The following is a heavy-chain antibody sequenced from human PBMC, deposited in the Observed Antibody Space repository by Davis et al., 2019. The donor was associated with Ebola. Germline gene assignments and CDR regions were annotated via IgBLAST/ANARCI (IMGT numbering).Heavy chain of an antibody. CDR2: IRYDGSNK. CDR3: ANGGAYYYYMDV. D-gene: IGHD4/OR15-4a*01. CDR1: GFTFSSYS. Sequence: GESLKISCAASGFTFSSYSMNWVRQAPGKGLEWVAFIRYDGSNKYYADSVKGRFTISRDNSKNTLYLQMNSLRAEDTAVYYCANGGAYYYYMDVWGKGTTVTVSS. J-gene: IGHJ6*03. V-gene: IGHV3-30*02.